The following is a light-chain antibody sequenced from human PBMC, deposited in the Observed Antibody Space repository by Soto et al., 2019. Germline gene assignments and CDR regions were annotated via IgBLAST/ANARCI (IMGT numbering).Light chain of an antibody. CDR3: QQYGSSLRT. Sequence: AIRMTQSPSSLSASTGDRVTITCRASQGISSYLAWYQQKPGKAPKLLIYAASTLQSGVPSRFSGSGSGTDFTLTISRLEPEDFAVYYCQQYGSSLRTFGGGTKVDIK. CDR1: QGISSY. V-gene: IGKV1-8*01. CDR2: AAS. J-gene: IGKJ4*01.